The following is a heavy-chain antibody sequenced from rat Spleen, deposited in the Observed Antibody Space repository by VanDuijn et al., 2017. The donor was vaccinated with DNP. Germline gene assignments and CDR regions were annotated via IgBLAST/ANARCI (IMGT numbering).Heavy chain of an antibody. CDR1: GFTFSDYY. Sequence: EVQLVESGGGLVQPGRSLQLSCTASGFTFSDYYMAWVRQAPTKGLEWVAYIRYDGGVTYYGDSVKGRFTISRANAKRTQYLQMDSLRSEDTATYYCVTHPSWFGYWGQGTLVTVSS. V-gene: IGHV5-20*01. CDR3: VTHPSWFGY. J-gene: IGHJ3*01. CDR2: IRYDGGVT. D-gene: IGHD3-8*01.